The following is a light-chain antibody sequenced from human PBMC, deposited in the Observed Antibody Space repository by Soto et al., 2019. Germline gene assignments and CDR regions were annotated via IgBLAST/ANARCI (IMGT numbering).Light chain of an antibody. CDR1: QSVTSNY. CDR2: GAS. Sequence: EIVLTQSPGTLSLSPGERATLSCRASQSVTSNYLAWYQQNPGQAPRLLIYGASFRATGIPDRLSGSGSGTDFTLTISRLEPEDSAVYYCQQYGSSFQTFGQGTKLEIK. CDR3: QQYGSSFQT. J-gene: IGKJ2*01. V-gene: IGKV3-20*01.